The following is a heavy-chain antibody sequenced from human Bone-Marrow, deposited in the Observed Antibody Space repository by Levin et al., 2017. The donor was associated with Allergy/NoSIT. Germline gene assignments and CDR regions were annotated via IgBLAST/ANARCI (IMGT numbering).Heavy chain of an antibody. J-gene: IGHJ4*02. CDR3: ARDAVGTAAGSLAY. Sequence: SETLSLTCSVSGDSVSSGSYYWTWIRQPPGKGLECIGFMLYSGYRNYNPSLKSRVTMALDTSKNQFSLRLTSVTAADTAIYYCARDAVGTAAGSLAYWGQGALVTVSS. CDR1: GDSVSSGSYY. V-gene: IGHV4-61*01. CDR2: MLYSGYR. D-gene: IGHD4-23*01.